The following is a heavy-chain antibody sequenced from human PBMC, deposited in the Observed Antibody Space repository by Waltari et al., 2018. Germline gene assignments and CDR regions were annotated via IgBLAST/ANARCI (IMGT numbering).Heavy chain of an antibody. J-gene: IGHJ4*02. CDR3: ARVKYYYGSGSYSNGY. V-gene: IGHV1-18*01. CDR2: ISAYNGNT. Sequence: GLRWLGGISAYNGNTNYAQKLQGRVTMTTDTSKSTAYMELRSLRSDDTAVYYCARVKYYYGSGSYSNGYWGQGTLVTVSS. D-gene: IGHD3-10*01.